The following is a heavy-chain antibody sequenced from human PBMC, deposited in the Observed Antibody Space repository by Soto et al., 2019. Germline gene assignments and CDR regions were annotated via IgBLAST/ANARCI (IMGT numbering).Heavy chain of an antibody. D-gene: IGHD2-2*02. CDR1: RDTFTSYG. Sequence: ASVKVSCKAPRDTFTSYGISWVRQAPGQGLEWMGWISAYNGNTNYAQKLQGRVTMTTDTSTSTAYMELRSLRSDDTAVYYCARIGYCSSTSCYTWFSDYWGQGTLVTVSS. J-gene: IGHJ4*02. CDR3: ARIGYCSSTSCYTWFSDY. CDR2: ISAYNGNT. V-gene: IGHV1-18*04.